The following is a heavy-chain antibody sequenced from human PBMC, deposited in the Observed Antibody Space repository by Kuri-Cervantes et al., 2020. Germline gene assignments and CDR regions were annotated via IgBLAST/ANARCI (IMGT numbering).Heavy chain of an antibody. CDR1: GGSISSGSYY. V-gene: IGHV4-61*02. CDR2: IYTSGST. Sequence: SETLSLTCTVSGGSISSGSYYWSWIRQPAGKGLEWIGRIYTSGSTNYNPSLKSRVTISVDTSKNQFSLKLSSVTAADTAVYYCARVHYGDYYFDYWGQGTLVTVSS. D-gene: IGHD4-17*01. J-gene: IGHJ4*02. CDR3: ARVHYGDYYFDY.